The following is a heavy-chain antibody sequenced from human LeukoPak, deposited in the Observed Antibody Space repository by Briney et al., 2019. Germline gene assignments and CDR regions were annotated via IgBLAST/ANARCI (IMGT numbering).Heavy chain of an antibody. J-gene: IGHJ4*02. CDR3: ARRRDSGSLQHFDY. CDR2: ISRASESI. D-gene: IGHD1-26*01. V-gene: IGHV3-21*04. Sequence: GGSLRLSCAASGFTFSSYAMHWVRQAPGKGLEWVSIISRASESIFYADSVKGRFTISRDNAKNSLYLQMNSLRAEDTAVYYCARRRDSGSLQHFDYWGQGTLVTVSS. CDR1: GFTFSSYA.